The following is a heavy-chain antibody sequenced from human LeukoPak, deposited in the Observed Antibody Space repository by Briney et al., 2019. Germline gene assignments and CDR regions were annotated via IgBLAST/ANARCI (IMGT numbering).Heavy chain of an antibody. Sequence: GGSLRLSCAASGFTVSSNYMDWVRQASGKGLEWVSVIYSSGNTYYADSVKGRFTISRDNSKNTLYLQMNSLRAEDTAVYYCAREMSFDSSGYFVYWGRGTLVTVSS. V-gene: IGHV3-66*01. CDR1: GFTVSSNY. CDR3: AREMSFDSSGYFVY. CDR2: IYSSGNT. J-gene: IGHJ4*02. D-gene: IGHD3-22*01.